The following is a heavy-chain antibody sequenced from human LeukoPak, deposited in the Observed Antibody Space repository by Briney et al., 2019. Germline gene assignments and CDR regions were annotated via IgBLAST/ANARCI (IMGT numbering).Heavy chain of an antibody. D-gene: IGHD3-22*01. J-gene: IGHJ4*02. CDR1: GFTFRGYA. CDR3: AKDGVGSGYLASCFDY. CDR2: ISGSGGST. Sequence: PGGSLRLSCAASGFTFRGYAMSWVRQAPGKGLEWVSAISGSGGSTYYADSVKGRFTISRDSSKNTLFLQMNSLRAEDTAVYYCAKDGVGSGYLASCFDYWGQGTTVTVSS. V-gene: IGHV3-23*01.